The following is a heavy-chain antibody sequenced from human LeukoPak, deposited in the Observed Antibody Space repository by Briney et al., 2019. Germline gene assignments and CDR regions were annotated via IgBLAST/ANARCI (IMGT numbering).Heavy chain of an antibody. D-gene: IGHD4-11*01. CDR2: ISLSSYYI. CDR3: VRGYSNYGYAFDM. Sequence: GGSLRLSCAASGFTFSSYTMNWVRQAPGEGLEWVSSISLSSYYIYYADSVKGRFTISRDNAKKSLFLEMNSLRGEDTAVYYCVRGYSNYGYAFDMWGQGTMVTVSS. V-gene: IGHV3-21*01. J-gene: IGHJ3*02. CDR1: GFTFSSYT.